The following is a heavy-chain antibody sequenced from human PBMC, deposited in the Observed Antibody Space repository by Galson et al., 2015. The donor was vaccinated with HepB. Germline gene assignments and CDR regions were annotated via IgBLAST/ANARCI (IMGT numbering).Heavy chain of an antibody. CDR3: ARGGQKDYYYYAMDV. Sequence: SLRLSCAASGFSFSPYWVHWVRQPPGKGLVWVSRILSNETRTTYADSVRGRFTISRDNAKSTLYLQMDSLRAEDTAVYYCARGGQKDYYYYAMDVWGQGTTVTVS. CDR2: ILSNETRT. V-gene: IGHV3-74*01. CDR1: GFSFSPYW. J-gene: IGHJ6*02.